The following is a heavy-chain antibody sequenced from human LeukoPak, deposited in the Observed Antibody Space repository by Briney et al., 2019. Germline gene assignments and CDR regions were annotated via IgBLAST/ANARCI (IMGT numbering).Heavy chain of an antibody. Sequence: GGSLRLSCAASGFTFSGYWMHWLHQAPGKGLVWVSRISSDGSTTSYADSVKGRFTISRDNAKNTLYLQMNSLRAEDTAVYYCARRDYFDPWGQGTLVTVSS. CDR3: ARRDYFDP. D-gene: IGHD4-11*01. CDR2: ISSDGSTT. J-gene: IGHJ5*02. V-gene: IGHV3-74*01. CDR1: GFTFSGYW.